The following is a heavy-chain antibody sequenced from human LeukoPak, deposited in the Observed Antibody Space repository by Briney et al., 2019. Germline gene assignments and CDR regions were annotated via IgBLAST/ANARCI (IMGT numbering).Heavy chain of an antibody. J-gene: IGHJ4*02. CDR1: GYTFTSYG. V-gene: IGHV1-18*01. D-gene: IGHD2-2*01. CDR2: ISAYNGNT. Sequence: ASVKVSCKASGYTFTSYGISWVRQAPGQGLEWMGWISAYNGNTNYAQKLQGRVTMTTDTSTSTAYMELRSLRSDDTAVYYCASPSHCSRTSCLEFDYWGQGTLVTVSS. CDR3: ASPSHCSRTSCLEFDY.